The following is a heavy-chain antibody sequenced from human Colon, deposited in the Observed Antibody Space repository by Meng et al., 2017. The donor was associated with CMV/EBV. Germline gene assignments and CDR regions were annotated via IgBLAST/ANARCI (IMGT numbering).Heavy chain of an antibody. CDR1: GFTFSSYE. Sequence: GSLRLSCVASGFTFSSYEMNWVRQAPGKGLEWVAYITNRGGTIYYADSVKGRFTISRDNAKNALFLQMNSLRAEDTAVYYCARDSLKSSPFGDFDYWGQGTPVTVSS. CDR2: ITNRGGTI. J-gene: IGHJ4*02. D-gene: IGHD3-10*01. CDR3: ARDSLKSSPFGDFDY. V-gene: IGHV3-48*03.